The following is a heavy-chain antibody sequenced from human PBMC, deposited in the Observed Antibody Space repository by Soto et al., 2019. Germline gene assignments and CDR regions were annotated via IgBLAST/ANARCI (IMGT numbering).Heavy chain of an antibody. CDR1: GFTFSNAW. D-gene: IGHD2-2*02. CDR3: TTDQVLDIVVVPAAISPEGVSIRFLEWLFPQNGSYYYYGMDV. V-gene: IGHV3-15*07. Sequence: PGGSLSLSCAASGFTFSNAWMNWVRQAPGKGLEWVGRIKSKTDGGTTDYAAPVKSRITISRDDSKNTLYLQMNSLKTEDTAVYYCTTDQVLDIVVVPAAISPEGVSIRFLEWLFPQNGSYYYYGMDVWGQGTTVTVSS. CDR2: IKSKTDGGTT. J-gene: IGHJ6*02.